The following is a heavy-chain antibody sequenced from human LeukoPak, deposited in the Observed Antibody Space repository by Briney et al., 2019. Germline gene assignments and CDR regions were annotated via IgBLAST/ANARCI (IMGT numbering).Heavy chain of an antibody. CDR3: ARITSEYSSSWHSEYFQH. Sequence: GGSLRLSCAASGLTVSHNYMSWVRQAPGKGLEWVSVIYSSGSTYYADSVKGRFTISRDNSKNTLYLQMNSLRAEDTAVYYCARITSEYSSSWHSEYFQHWGQGTLVTVSS. J-gene: IGHJ1*01. CDR2: IYSSGST. D-gene: IGHD6-13*01. CDR1: GLTVSHNY. V-gene: IGHV3-53*01.